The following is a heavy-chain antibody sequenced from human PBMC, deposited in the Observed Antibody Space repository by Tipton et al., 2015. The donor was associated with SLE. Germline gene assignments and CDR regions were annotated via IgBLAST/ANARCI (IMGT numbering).Heavy chain of an antibody. CDR1: GGSFSGYY. V-gene: IGHV4-34*01. J-gene: IGHJ6*03. D-gene: IGHD1-26*01. CDR2: ISHSGST. Sequence: TLSLTCAVYGGSFSGYYWNWIRQPPGKGLEWIGEISHSGSTYYNPSLKSRVTISVDTSKNQFSLKLSSVTAADTTVYYCARHVTTNYYYYMDVWGKGTTVTVSS. CDR3: ARHVTTNYYYYMDV.